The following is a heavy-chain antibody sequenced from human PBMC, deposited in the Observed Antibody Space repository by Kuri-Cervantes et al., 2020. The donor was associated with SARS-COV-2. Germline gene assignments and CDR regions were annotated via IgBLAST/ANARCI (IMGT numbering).Heavy chain of an antibody. CDR3: AKDLSIAGCSYYYYAMDV. D-gene: IGHD6-13*01. V-gene: IGHV3-74*03. J-gene: IGHJ6*02. Sequence: GESLKISCAASGFIFSNHWMHWVRQVPGKGLVWVSRINNDGSSTKYADSVKGRFTISRDSATSTLYLQMNSLRAEDTAVYYCAKDLSIAGCSYYYYAMDVWGQGTTVTVSS. CDR1: GFIFSNHW. CDR2: INNDGSST.